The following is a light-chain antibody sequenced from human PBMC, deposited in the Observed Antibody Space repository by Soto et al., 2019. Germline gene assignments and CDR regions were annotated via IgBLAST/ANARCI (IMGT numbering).Light chain of an antibody. J-gene: IGKJ5*01. CDR3: QQFKTYPIT. V-gene: IGKV1-13*02. CDR2: DIS. CDR1: QGISSA. Sequence: AIQLTQSPSSLSASIGNRVTITCRASQGISSALAWYQQKPGNSPKLLIYDISTLESGVPSRFSGSGSGTDFTLTISSLQPEDFATYYCQQFKTYPITFGQGIRLE.